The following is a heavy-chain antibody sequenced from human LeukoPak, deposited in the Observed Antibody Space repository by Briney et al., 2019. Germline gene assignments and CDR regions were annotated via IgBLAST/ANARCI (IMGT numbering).Heavy chain of an antibody. CDR3: AREAAVAGTAGGY. J-gene: IGHJ4*02. V-gene: IGHV3-48*03. Sequence: TGGSLRLSCAASGFTFSSYEMNWVHQAPGKGLEWVSYISSSGSTIYYADSVKGRFTISRDNAKNSLYLQMNSLRAEDTAVYYCAREAAVAGTAGGYWGQGTLVTVSS. CDR1: GFTFSSYE. D-gene: IGHD6-19*01. CDR2: ISSSGSTI.